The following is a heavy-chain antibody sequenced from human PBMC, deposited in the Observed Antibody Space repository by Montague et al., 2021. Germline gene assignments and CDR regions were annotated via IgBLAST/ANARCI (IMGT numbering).Heavy chain of an antibody. J-gene: IGHJ3*02. V-gene: IGHV4-59*01. CDR1: GGSMSSYY. D-gene: IGHD6-13*01. Sequence: SETLSLTCTVSGGSMSSYYWSWIRQPPGKGLEWIGYIYYSGSTNYNPSLKSRVTIAVDTSKNQFSLKLSSVTAPDTAVYYCASYSTRGWPPGAFDIWGQG. CDR2: IYYSGST. CDR3: ASYSTRGWPPGAFDI.